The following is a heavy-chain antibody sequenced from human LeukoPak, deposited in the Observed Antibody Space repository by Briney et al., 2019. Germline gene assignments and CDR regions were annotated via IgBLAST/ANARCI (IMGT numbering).Heavy chain of an antibody. D-gene: IGHD6-6*01. V-gene: IGHV4-59*01. CDR2: IDYRGST. CDR3: ARDSSIAAHYFDY. CDR1: GGSISNYY. Sequence: SETLSLTCTVSGGSISNYYWSWIRQPPGKGLEWIAYIDYRGSTTYNPSLKSRVTISVDTSRNQFSLKLSSVTAADTAVYYCARDSSIAAHYFDYWGQGTQVTVSS. J-gene: IGHJ4*02.